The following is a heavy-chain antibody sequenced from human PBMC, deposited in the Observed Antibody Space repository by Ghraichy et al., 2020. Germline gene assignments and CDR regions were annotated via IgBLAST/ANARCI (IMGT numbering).Heavy chain of an antibody. V-gene: IGHV3-21*01. Sequence: GESLNISCAASGFTFSSYNMNWVRQAPGKGLEWVSSISNNGNYIYYADSVKGRFTLSRDNAMKSLYLQMNSLRAEDTAVYYCARIVTPGYNFFMGWFDPWGQGTLVTVSS. CDR3: ARIVTPGYNFFMGWFDP. D-gene: IGHD3-3*01. CDR2: ISNNGNYI. J-gene: IGHJ5*02. CDR1: GFTFSSYN.